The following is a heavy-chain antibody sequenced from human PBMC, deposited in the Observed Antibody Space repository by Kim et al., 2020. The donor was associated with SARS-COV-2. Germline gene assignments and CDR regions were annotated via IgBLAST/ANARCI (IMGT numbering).Heavy chain of an antibody. CDR2: IHHSGST. D-gene: IGHD3-22*01. V-gene: IGHV4-34*01. Sequence: SETLSSTCAVYGGSFSGYYWSWIRQPPGKGLEWIGEIHHSGSTNYNPSLKSRVTISVDTSKNQFSLKLSSVTAADTAVYYCARAQLTITMIVVVITTSSYFDYWGQGTLVTVSS. CDR3: ARAQLTITMIVVVITTSSYFDY. CDR1: GGSFSGYY. J-gene: IGHJ4*02.